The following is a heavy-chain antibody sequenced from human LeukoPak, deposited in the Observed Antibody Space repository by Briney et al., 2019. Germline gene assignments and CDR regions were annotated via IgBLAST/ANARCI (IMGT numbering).Heavy chain of an antibody. Sequence: ASVKVSCKASGYTFTGYYMHWVRQAPGQGLEWMGIINPSGGSTSYAQKFQGRVTMTRDTSTSTVYMELSSLRSEDTAVYYCARDFPQWLVRSYYYYYYMDVWGKGTTVTISS. CDR1: GYTFTGYY. V-gene: IGHV1-46*01. J-gene: IGHJ6*03. D-gene: IGHD6-19*01. CDR3: ARDFPQWLVRSYYYYYYMDV. CDR2: INPSGGST.